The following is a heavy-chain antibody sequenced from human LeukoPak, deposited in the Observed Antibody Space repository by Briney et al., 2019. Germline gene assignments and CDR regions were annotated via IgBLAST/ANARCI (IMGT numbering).Heavy chain of an antibody. CDR3: ARDHYGSGTTNWFDP. J-gene: IGHJ5*02. Sequence: GGSLRLSCAASGFTFSSYSMNLVRQAPGKGLEWVSSISSSSSYIYYADSVKGRFTISRDNAKNSLYLQMNNLRAEDTAVYYCARDHYGSGTTNWFDPWGQGTLVTVSS. CDR2: ISSSSSYI. V-gene: IGHV3-21*04. CDR1: GFTFSSYS. D-gene: IGHD3-10*01.